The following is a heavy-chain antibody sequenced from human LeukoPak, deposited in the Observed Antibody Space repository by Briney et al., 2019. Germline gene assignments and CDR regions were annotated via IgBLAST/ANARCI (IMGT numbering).Heavy chain of an antibody. CDR3: ARDMYYYDSSGFYYYYYMDV. Sequence: SETLSLTCTVSGGSISSYYWSWIRQPAGKGLEWIGRIYTSGSTNYNPSLKSRVTMSVDTSKNQFSLKLSSVTAADTAVYYCARDMYYYDSSGFYYYYYMDVWGKGTTVTVSS. V-gene: IGHV4-4*07. J-gene: IGHJ6*03. CDR1: GGSISSYY. CDR2: IYTSGST. D-gene: IGHD3-22*01.